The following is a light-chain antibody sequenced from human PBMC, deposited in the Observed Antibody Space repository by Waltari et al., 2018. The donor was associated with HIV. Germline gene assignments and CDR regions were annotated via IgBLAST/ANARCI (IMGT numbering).Light chain of an antibody. Sequence: QSVLTQPPSVSAAPGQKVTISCSGSIPNIGNNYVSWYQPLPGTAPKLLIYGDDKRYPGIPDLISASKSGTSATLAITGLQTGDEADYYCASWDSSLSVLFGGGTKLAVL. J-gene: IGLJ2*01. CDR2: GDD. CDR1: IPNIGNNY. CDR3: ASWDSSLSVL. V-gene: IGLV1-51*02.